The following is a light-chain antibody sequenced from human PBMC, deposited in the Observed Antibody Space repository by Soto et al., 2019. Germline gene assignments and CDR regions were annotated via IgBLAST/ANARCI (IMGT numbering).Light chain of an antibody. V-gene: IGLV2-11*01. CDR1: SSDVGGYNY. Sequence: QSVLTQPRSVSGSPGQSVTISCTGTSSDVGGYNYVSWYQQHPGKAPKLMIYDVSKRPSGVPDRFSGSKSANTASLTISALHAEDDSAYYWCSYAGSYTLAVFGTGTKVTVL. J-gene: IGLJ1*01. CDR3: CSYAGSYTLAV. CDR2: DVS.